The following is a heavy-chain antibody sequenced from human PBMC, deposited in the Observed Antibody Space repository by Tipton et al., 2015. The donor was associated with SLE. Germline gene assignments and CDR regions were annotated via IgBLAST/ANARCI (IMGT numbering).Heavy chain of an antibody. CDR3: ATPGYSRTWTQNYYYYGRAV. J-gene: IGHJ6*02. V-gene: IGHV1-69*01. CDR2: INPVFGTA. CDR1: GGTFNNYG. Sequence: QSGAEVKKPGSSVKVSCEASGGTFNNYGITWVRQAPGQGLEWVAEINPVFGTATYAQRFLGRVTVTADESTTTAYIEVSGLRSGDTAVYYCATPGYSRTWTQNYYYYGRAVWGQGTTVTVSS. D-gene: IGHD6-13*01.